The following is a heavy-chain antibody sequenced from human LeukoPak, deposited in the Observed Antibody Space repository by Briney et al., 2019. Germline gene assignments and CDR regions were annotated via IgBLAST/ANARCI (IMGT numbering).Heavy chain of an antibody. CDR2: ISGGGHST. J-gene: IGHJ4*02. Sequence: GGSLRLSCAASGFTFSNYVMGWVRQAPGKGLEWVSGISGGGHSTYYADSVKGRFTISRDNSKKTLYVQMDSLRAEDTAVYYCAKGSGWYYYFDYWGQGTLVTVSS. CDR1: GFTFSNYV. V-gene: IGHV3-23*01. D-gene: IGHD6-19*01. CDR3: AKGSGWYYYFDY.